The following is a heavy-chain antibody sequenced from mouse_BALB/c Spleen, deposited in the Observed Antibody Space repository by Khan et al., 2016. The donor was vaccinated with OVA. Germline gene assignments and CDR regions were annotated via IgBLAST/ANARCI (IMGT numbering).Heavy chain of an antibody. V-gene: IGHV5-17*02. CDR2: ISSGSSTL. CDR3: ARRRIYDGYYGGAMDY. Sequence: VELVESGGGLVQPGGSRKLSCAASGFTFSSFGMHWVRQAPEKGLEWVAYISSGSSTLYYADTLKGRFTISRDNPKTTLFLQMTSLRSEDTASSYCARRRIYDGYYGGAMDYWGQGTSVTVSS. CDR1: GFTFSSFG. J-gene: IGHJ4*01. D-gene: IGHD2-3*01.